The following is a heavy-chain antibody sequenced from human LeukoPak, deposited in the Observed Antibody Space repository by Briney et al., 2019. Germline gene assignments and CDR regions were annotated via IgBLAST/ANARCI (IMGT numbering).Heavy chain of an antibody. CDR1: GFTFSSYS. Sequence: GGSLRLSCAASGFTFSSYSMNWVRQAPGKGLEWVSSISSSSSYIYYADSVKGRFTISRDNAKNSLYLQMNSLRVEDTAVYYCASWPGGWYGEDSWGQGTLVTVSS. V-gene: IGHV3-21*04. J-gene: IGHJ4*02. CDR3: ASWPGGWYGEDS. D-gene: IGHD6-19*01. CDR2: ISSSSSYI.